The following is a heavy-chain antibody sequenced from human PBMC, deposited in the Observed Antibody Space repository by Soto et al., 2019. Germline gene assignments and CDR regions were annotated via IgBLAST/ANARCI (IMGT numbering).Heavy chain of an antibody. D-gene: IGHD2-2*01. Sequence: PGGSLRLSCAASGFTFSGYGMHWVRQAPGKGLEWVAVVSYDGSDKYYADSVKGRFTISRDNSKNTLYLQVNSLRTEDTAVYYCAKSVVSPPYYYYGMDVWGQGTTVTVSS. CDR1: GFTFSGYG. J-gene: IGHJ6*02. V-gene: IGHV3-30*18. CDR2: VSYDGSDK. CDR3: AKSVVSPPYYYYGMDV.